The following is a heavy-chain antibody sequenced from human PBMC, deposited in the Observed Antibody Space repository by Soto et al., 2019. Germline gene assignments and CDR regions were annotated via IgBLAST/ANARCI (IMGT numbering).Heavy chain of an antibody. Sequence: EVQLLESGGGLVQPGGSLSLSCAASGFTFSSYAMSWVRQAPGQGLEWVSAISGSGGSTYYADSVKGRFTISRDNSKNTLYLQMNSLRAEDTAVYYCAISGSSFPIHYYYGMDVWGQGTTVTVSS. CDR1: GFTFSSYA. V-gene: IGHV3-23*01. CDR3: AISGSSFPIHYYYGMDV. J-gene: IGHJ6*02. D-gene: IGHD2-15*01. CDR2: ISGSGGST.